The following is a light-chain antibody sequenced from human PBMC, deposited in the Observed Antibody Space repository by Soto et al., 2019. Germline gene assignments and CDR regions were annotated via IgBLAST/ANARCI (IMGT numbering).Light chain of an antibody. CDR3: AAWDDSLNGLYV. Sequence: QSVLTQPPSASGTPGQRVTISCSGSSSNIGSNTVNWYQQLPGTAPKLLIYSNNQWPSGVPDRFSGSKSGTSASLAISGLHSEDEADYYCAAWDDSLNGLYVFGTGTKLTVL. CDR2: SNN. J-gene: IGLJ1*01. V-gene: IGLV1-44*01. CDR1: SSNIGSNT.